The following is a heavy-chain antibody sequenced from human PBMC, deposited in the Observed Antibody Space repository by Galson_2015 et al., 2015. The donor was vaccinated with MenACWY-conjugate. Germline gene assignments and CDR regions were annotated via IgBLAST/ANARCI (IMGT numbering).Heavy chain of an antibody. J-gene: IGHJ4*02. V-gene: IGHV3-48*02. CDR3: ARVPGYSYGYYDW. CDR2: ISSSSSTI. Sequence: SLRLSCAAPGFTFSTYSMNWVRLAPGKGLEWVSYISSSSSTIYYADSVKGRFTISRDNAKNSLYLQMNTLRDEDTAVYYCARVPGYSYGYYDWWGQGTLVTVSS. CDR1: GFTFSTYS. D-gene: IGHD5-18*01.